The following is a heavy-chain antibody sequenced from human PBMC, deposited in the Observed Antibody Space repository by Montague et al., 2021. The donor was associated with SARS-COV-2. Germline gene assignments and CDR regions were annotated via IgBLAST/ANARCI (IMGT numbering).Heavy chain of an antibody. Sequence: SETLSLTCTVSGGSISPYYWSWIRQSPGKGLECIGYTSYSGSTDYNPSLKSRVTISMDTSKNQFSLKLSSVTAADTAVYYCERWGEYYDSPYYYYAMDVWGQGTTVTVSS. J-gene: IGHJ6*02. V-gene: IGHV4-59*12. CDR1: GGSISPYY. CDR2: TSYSGST. D-gene: IGHD3-3*01. CDR3: ERWGEYYDSPYYYYAMDV.